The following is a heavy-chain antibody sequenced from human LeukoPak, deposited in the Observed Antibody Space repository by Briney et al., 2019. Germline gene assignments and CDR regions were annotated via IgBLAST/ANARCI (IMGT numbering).Heavy chain of an antibody. V-gene: IGHV3-23*01. CDR3: AKAASAQAYQPLWTTVTYYFDY. CDR1: GFTFSSYA. CDR2: ISGSGGST. J-gene: IGHJ4*02. Sequence: PGGSLRLSCAASGFTFSSYAMSWVRQAPGKGLEWVSAISGSGGSTYYADSVKGRFTISRDNSKNTLYLQMNSLRAEDTAVYYCAKAASAQAYQPLWTTVTYYFDYWGQGTLVTVSS. D-gene: IGHD4-17*01.